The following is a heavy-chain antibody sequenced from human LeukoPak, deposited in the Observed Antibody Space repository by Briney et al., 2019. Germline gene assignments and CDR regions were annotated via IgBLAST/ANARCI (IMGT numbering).Heavy chain of an antibody. V-gene: IGHV3-23*01. D-gene: IGHD2-2*01. CDR1: GFTFSSYA. J-gene: IGHJ4*02. Sequence: PGGSLRLYCAASGFTFSSYAMSWVRQAPGKGLGWVSAISGSGGSTYYADSVKGRFTISRDNSKNTLYLQMNSLRADATAVYYCAKLRIVVVPAASDYWGQGTLVTVSS. CDR2: ISGSGGST. CDR3: AKLRIVVVPAASDY.